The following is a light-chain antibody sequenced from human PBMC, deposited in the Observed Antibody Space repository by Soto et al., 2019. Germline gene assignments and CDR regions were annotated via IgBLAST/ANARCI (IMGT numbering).Light chain of an antibody. J-gene: IGKJ4*01. CDR3: QQCYSWPLT. CDR2: GAS. V-gene: IGKV3-15*01. CDR1: QSVSSN. Sequence: EIVMTQSPATLSVSPGERATLSCRASQSVSSNLAWYQQKPGQAPRLLIYGASTRATGIPARFSGSGSGTEFALTISGLQSEDFAVYYCQQCYSWPLTFGGGTKVEIK.